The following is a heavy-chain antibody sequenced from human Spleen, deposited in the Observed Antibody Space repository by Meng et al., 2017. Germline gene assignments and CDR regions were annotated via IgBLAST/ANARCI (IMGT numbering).Heavy chain of an antibody. Sequence: GESLKISCAASGFTFSSYWMSWVRQAPGKGLEWVANIEQDGSEKYYVDSVKGRFTISRDNAKNSLYLQMNSLRAEDTAVYYCARSGRKYSSSSGYWGQGTLVTVSS. V-gene: IGHV3-7*01. CDR2: IEQDGSEK. CDR1: GFTFSSYW. D-gene: IGHD6-13*01. J-gene: IGHJ4*02. CDR3: ARSGRKYSSSSGY.